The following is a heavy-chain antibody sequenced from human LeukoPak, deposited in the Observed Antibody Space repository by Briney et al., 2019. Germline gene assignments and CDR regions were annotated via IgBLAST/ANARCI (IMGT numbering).Heavy chain of an antibody. D-gene: IGHD3-3*02. Sequence: TGGSLRLSCAASGFTYSNVWMNWVRQAPGKGLEWVGRIKTNAEGGTLDYTAPVKGRFTISRDDSKSTLYLQMDSLEVEDTGMYYCTTGIDDEGGYWGQGTLVTVSS. V-gene: IGHV3-15*07. CDR1: GFTYSNVW. J-gene: IGHJ4*02. CDR3: TTGIDDEGGY. CDR2: IKTNAEGGTL.